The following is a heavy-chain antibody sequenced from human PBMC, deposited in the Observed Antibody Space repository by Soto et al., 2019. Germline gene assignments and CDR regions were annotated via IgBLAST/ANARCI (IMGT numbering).Heavy chain of an antibody. CDR1: GFTFSSYE. CDR2: ISSSGSTI. J-gene: IGHJ4*02. V-gene: IGHV3-48*03. CDR3: ASSSTTGTLRFDY. Sequence: EVQLVESGGGLVQPGGSLRLSCAASGFTFSSYEMNWVRQAPGKGLEWVSYISSSGSTIYYADSVKGRFTISRDNAKNSLYLQMNSLRAEDTAVYYCASSSTTGTLRFDYWGQGTLVTVSS. D-gene: IGHD1-1*01.